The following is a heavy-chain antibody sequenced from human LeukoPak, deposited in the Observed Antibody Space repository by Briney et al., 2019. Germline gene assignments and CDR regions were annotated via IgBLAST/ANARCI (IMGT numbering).Heavy chain of an antibody. J-gene: IGHJ4*02. V-gene: IGHV4-31*03. Sequence: SQTLSPTCTVSLGXXIXXXXXXXXXXQHXXXGXEXXXYIYYSGGTYYNXSIKSRVTISVDTSENQFSLKLSSVAAADTAVXYXARDLSGSGNGYFDYWGQGTLVTVSS. CDR3: ARDLSGSGNGYFDY. CDR1: LGXXIXXXXX. CDR2: IYYSGGT. D-gene: IGHD3-10*01.